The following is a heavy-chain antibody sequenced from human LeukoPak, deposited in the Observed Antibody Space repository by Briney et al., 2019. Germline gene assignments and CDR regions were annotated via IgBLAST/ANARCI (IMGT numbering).Heavy chain of an antibody. V-gene: IGHV3-23*01. D-gene: IGHD3-22*01. Sequence: GGSLRLSCAASGFTFSSYAMSWVRQAPGKGLEWVSAISGSGGSTYYADSVKGRFTISRDNSKNTLYLQMNSLRAEDTAVYYCAKVGQGGSYYGSSGYPEYYFDYWGQGTLVTVSS. CDR1: GFTFSSYA. CDR2: ISGSGGST. CDR3: AKVGQGGSYYGSSGYPEYYFDY. J-gene: IGHJ4*02.